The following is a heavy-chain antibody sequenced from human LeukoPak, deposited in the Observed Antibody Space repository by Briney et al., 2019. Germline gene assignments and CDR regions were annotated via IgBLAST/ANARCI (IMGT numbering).Heavy chain of an antibody. D-gene: IGHD3-10*01. Sequence: GGSLRLSCAASGFTFSSYAMSWVRQAPGKGLEWVAKIQQDGSEKFYVDSVKGRFTISRDNAKNSLYLQMNSLRAEDTAVYYCARRGMTMSLQHWGQGTLVTVSS. V-gene: IGHV3-7*01. CDR1: GFTFSSYA. J-gene: IGHJ1*01. CDR2: IQQDGSEK. CDR3: ARRGMTMSLQH.